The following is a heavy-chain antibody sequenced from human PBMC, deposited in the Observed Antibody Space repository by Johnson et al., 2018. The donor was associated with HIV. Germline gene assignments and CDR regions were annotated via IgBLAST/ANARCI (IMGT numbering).Heavy chain of an antibody. Sequence: VQLVESGKGVVPPGRSQRLSCAASGFTFNTYGINWVRQAPAKGLEWVAAISYDGSNKYYTDSVKGRFIFSGDNSKNTLYLQMNSLRAEDTAVYYCARRSISSDGFDIWGQGTMVTVSS. J-gene: IGHJ3*02. CDR1: GFTFNTYG. CDR2: ISYDGSNK. V-gene: IGHV3-30*19. D-gene: IGHD4-11*01. CDR3: ARRSISSDGFDI.